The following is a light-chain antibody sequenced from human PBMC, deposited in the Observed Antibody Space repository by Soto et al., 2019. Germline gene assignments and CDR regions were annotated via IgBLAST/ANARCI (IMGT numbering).Light chain of an antibody. Sequence: QSALTQPRSVSGSLGQSVTISCTGTSSDVGTYNYVSWYQQHPGKAPKVMIYDVSERPSGVPDRFSGSKSGNTASLTISGLQGEDEADYYCCSYAGSPRYVLGTGTKLTVL. CDR3: CSYAGSPRYV. CDR2: DVS. V-gene: IGLV2-11*01. CDR1: SSDVGTYNY. J-gene: IGLJ1*01.